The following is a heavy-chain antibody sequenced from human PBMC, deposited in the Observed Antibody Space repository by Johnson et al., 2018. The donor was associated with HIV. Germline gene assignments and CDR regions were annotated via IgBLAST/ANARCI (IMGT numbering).Heavy chain of an antibody. Sequence: VQLVESGGGLVQPGGSLRLSCAASGFTFSSYWMSWVRQAPGKGLEWVANIKQDGSEKYYVDSVKGRFTISRDNAKNSLYLQMNSLRAEDTAVYYCASPQGIAAHAFDIWGQGTMVTVSS. CDR1: GFTFSSYW. J-gene: IGHJ3*02. V-gene: IGHV3-7*02. CDR3: ASPQGIAAHAFDI. D-gene: IGHD6-13*01. CDR2: IKQDGSEK.